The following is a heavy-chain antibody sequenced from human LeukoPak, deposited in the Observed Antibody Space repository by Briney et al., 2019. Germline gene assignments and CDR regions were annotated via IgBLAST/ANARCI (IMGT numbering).Heavy chain of an antibody. V-gene: IGHV3-48*01. Sequence: PGGSLRLSCAASGFTFSSYSMNWLRQAPGEGLEWVSYISSSSSTIYYVDSVRGRFTISRDNAKNSLYLQMHSRRAEDTAVYYCASLEIALDCSSTSCYFWGQGTLVTVSS. CDR2: ISSSSSTI. D-gene: IGHD2-2*01. J-gene: IGHJ4*02. CDR3: ASLEIALDCSSTSCYF. CDR1: GFTFSSYS.